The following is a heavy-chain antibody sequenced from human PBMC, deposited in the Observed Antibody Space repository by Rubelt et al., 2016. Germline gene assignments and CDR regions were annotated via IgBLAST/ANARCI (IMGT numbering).Heavy chain of an antibody. CDR2: ISGSGGST. CDR3: ASDSSGWYGGFDY. J-gene: IGHJ4*02. D-gene: IGHD6-19*01. V-gene: IGHV3-23*01. CDR1: GFTFSSYW. Sequence: CAASGFTFSSYWMHWVRQAPGKGLEWVSAISGSGGSTYYADSVKGRFTISRDNSKNTLYLQMNSLRAEDTAVYYCASDSSGWYGGFDYWGQGTLVTVSS.